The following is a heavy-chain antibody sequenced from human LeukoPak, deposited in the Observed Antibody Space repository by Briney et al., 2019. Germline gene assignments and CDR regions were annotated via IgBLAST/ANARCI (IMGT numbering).Heavy chain of an antibody. D-gene: IGHD2-2*01. CDR2: IYYSGST. J-gene: IGHJ5*02. CDR3: ARSLGYCSSTSCPNWFDP. CDR1: GGSISSYY. Sequence: ASETLSLTXTVSGGSISSYYWSWIRQPPGKGLEWIGYIYYSGSTNYNPSLKSRVTISVDTSKNQFSLELSSVTAADTAVYYCARSLGYCSSTSCPNWFDPWGQGTLVTVSS. V-gene: IGHV4-59*01.